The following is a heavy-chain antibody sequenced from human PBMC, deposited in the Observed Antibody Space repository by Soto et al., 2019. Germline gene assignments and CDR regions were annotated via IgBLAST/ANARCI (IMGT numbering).Heavy chain of an antibody. CDR3: ARAIRGYGAYGGY. J-gene: IGHJ4*02. V-gene: IGHV3-11*04. CDR2: ITQSGHAT. D-gene: IGHD5-12*01. CDR1: GFTFSDYY. Sequence: QVQLVESGGDLVKPGGSLRLSCAASGFTFSDYYMSWIRQTPGKGLEWVSYITQSGHATQYADSVRGRFTLSRDNNKNSLHLQMNSLRVEDTGVYYCARAIRGYGAYGGYLGQGALVTVSS.